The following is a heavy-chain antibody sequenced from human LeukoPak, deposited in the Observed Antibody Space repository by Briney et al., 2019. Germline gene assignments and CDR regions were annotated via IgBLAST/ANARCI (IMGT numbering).Heavy chain of an antibody. CDR3: AGDQEAFDY. V-gene: IGHV1-46*01. J-gene: IGHJ4*02. Sequence: GASVKVSCKASGYSFTSNYIHWVRQAPGQGLEWMGMIYPRDGSTSYAQKFQGRVTVTRDTSTSTVHMELSGLRSEYTAVYYCAGDQEAFDYWGQGTLVTVSS. CDR1: GYSFTSNY. CDR2: IYPRDGST.